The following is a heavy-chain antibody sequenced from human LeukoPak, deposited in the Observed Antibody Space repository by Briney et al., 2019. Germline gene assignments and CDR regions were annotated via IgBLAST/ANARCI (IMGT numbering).Heavy chain of an antibody. D-gene: IGHD6-13*01. Sequence: TGGSLRLSCAASGFTFSSYAMHWVRQAPGKGLEWVAVISYDGSNKYYADSVKGRFTISRDNSKNTLYLQMNSLRAEDTAVYYCAREREYRIAAAGTCWFDPWGQGTLVTVSS. CDR1: GFTFSSYA. V-gene: IGHV3-30-3*01. CDR2: ISYDGSNK. J-gene: IGHJ5*02. CDR3: AREREYRIAAAGTCWFDP.